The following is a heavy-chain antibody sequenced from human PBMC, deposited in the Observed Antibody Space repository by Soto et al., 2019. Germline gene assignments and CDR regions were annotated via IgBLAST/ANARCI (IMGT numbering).Heavy chain of an antibody. J-gene: IGHJ4*02. Sequence: ASVKVSCKVSGYTLTDLSMHWVRQAPGKGLEWMGGFDPEDGETFYAQRFQGRVTMTEDTSADTAYMELSTLRSEDTAVYYCATFSGDYAPSFDYWGQGTLVTVS. D-gene: IGHD4-17*01. V-gene: IGHV1-24*01. CDR3: ATFSGDYAPSFDY. CDR2: FDPEDGET. CDR1: GYTLTDLS.